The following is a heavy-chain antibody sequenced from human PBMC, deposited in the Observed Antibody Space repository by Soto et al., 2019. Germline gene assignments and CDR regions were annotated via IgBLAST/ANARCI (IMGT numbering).Heavy chain of an antibody. CDR3: ARHVLRFLEWSDDYFDY. J-gene: IGHJ4*02. CDR2: IYYSGST. V-gene: IGHV4-31*03. CDR1: GGSISSGGYY. Sequence: QVQLQESGPGLVKPSQTLSLTCTVSGGSISSGGYYWSWIRQHPGKGLEWIGYIYYSGSTYYNPSLKSRVTISVDTSKNQFSRKLSAVTAADTAGYYCARHVLRFLEWSDDYFDYWGQGTLVTVSS. D-gene: IGHD3-3*01.